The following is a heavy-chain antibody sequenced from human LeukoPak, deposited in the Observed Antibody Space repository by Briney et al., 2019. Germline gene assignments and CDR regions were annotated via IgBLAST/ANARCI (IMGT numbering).Heavy chain of an antibody. Sequence: GGSLRLSCAASGFTFSSYGMSWVRQAPGKGLEWVSAISGSGGSTYYADSVKGRFTISRDNSKNTLYLQMNSLRAEDTAVYYCATREMATMDYWGQGTLVTVSS. CDR1: GFTFSSYG. J-gene: IGHJ4*02. D-gene: IGHD5-24*01. CDR2: ISGSGGST. CDR3: ATREMATMDY. V-gene: IGHV3-23*01.